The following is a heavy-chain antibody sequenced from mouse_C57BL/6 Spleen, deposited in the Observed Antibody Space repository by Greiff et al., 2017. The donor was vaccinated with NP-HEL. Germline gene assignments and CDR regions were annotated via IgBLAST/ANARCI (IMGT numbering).Heavy chain of an antibody. CDR2: ISYDGSN. J-gene: IGHJ2*01. D-gene: IGHD2-3*01. Sequence: DVKLVESGPGLVKPSQSLSLTCSVTGYSITSGYYWNWIRQFPGNKLEWMGYISYDGSNNYNPSLKNRISITRDTSKNQFFLKLNSVTTEDTATYYCARESYDPYYFDYWGQGTTLTVSS. CDR1: GYSITSGYY. V-gene: IGHV3-6*01. CDR3: ARESYDPYYFDY.